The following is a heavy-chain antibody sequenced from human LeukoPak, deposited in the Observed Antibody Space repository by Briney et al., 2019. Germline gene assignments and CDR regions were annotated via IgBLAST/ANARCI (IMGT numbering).Heavy chain of an antibody. CDR3: ARSRETLRTPAYDY. Sequence: GGALRLSCAASGFSFSDYAIHWVRQAPGKGLEWVALISYDETNKYYADSVKGRFTISRDNSKNTVYLQMNSLRAEDTAMYYCARSRETLRTPAYDYWGQGTLVTVSS. D-gene: IGHD1-14*01. V-gene: IGHV3-30*03. CDR2: ISYDETNK. J-gene: IGHJ4*02. CDR1: GFSFSDYA.